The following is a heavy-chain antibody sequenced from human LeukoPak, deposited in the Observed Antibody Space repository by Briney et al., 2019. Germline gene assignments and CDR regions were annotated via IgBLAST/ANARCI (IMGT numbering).Heavy chain of an antibody. J-gene: IGHJ4*02. CDR2: ISGSSGII. V-gene: IGHV3-48*02. Sequence: GGSLRLSCAASGFTFNTYTMNWVRQAPGKGLEWVSYISGSSGIIDYADSVRGRFTISRDNAKNSLYLQMNSLRDEDTAVYYCARDRYYGSGSYPGYWGQGTLVTVSS. CDR1: GFTFNTYT. CDR3: ARDRYYGSGSYPGY. D-gene: IGHD3-10*01.